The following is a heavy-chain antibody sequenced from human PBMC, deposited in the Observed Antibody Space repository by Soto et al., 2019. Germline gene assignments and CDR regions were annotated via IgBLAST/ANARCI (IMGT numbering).Heavy chain of an antibody. Sequence: QVQLVQSGAEVKKPGASVKVSRKASGYTFTGYYMHWVRQAPGQGLEWMGWINPNSGGTNYAQKFQGWVTMTRDTSISTAYIELSRLRSDDTAVYYCARGSGVVPAARYDYMDVWGKGTTVTVSS. CDR3: ARGSGVVPAARYDYMDV. D-gene: IGHD2-2*01. J-gene: IGHJ6*03. CDR1: GYTFTGYY. CDR2: INPNSGGT. V-gene: IGHV1-2*04.